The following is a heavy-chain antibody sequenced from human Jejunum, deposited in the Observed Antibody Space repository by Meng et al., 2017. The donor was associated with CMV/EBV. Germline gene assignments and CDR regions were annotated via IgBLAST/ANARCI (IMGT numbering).Heavy chain of an antibody. CDR3: AKDSDSSTWYGNHYYGMDV. CDR1: FNVHA. J-gene: IGHJ6*02. Sequence: FNVHAMSWVRQAPGKGLKWVSTIGGPGDTFYSDSVKGRFTISRDDSTNTLYLEMNSLRAEDTAVYYCAKDSDSSTWYGNHYYGMDVWGQGTTVTVSS. CDR2: IGGPGDT. V-gene: IGHV3-23*01. D-gene: IGHD6-13*01.